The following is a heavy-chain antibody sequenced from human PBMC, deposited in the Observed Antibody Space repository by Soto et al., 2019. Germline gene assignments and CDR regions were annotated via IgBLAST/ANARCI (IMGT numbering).Heavy chain of an antibody. J-gene: IGHJ4*02. Sequence: KPSETLSLTCAVYGGSFSGYYWSWIRQPPGKGLEWIGEINHSGSTNYNPSLKSRVTISVDTSKNQFSLKLSSVTAADTAVYYCARPSLRPNYVWGSYLNYYFDYWGQGTLVTVSS. CDR1: GGSFSGYY. V-gene: IGHV4-34*01. D-gene: IGHD3-16*02. CDR2: INHSGST. CDR3: ARPSLRPNYVWGSYLNYYFDY.